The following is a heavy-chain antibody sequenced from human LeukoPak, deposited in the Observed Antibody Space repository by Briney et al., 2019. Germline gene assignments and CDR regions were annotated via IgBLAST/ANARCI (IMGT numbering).Heavy chain of an antibody. CDR3: ARFNYYGSGTPRDYGMDV. CDR2: IYPGDSDT. J-gene: IGHJ6*04. D-gene: IGHD3-10*01. V-gene: IGHV5-51*01. CDR1: GYSFTSYW. Sequence: GESLKISCKGSGYSFTSYWTGWVRQMPGKGLEWMGIIYPGDSDTRYSPSFQGQVTISADKSISTAYLQWSSLKASDTAMYYCARFNYYGSGTPRDYGMDVWGKGTTVTVSS.